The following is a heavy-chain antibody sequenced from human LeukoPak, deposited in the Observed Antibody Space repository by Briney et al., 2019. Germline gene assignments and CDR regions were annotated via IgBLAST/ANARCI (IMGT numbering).Heavy chain of an antibody. Sequence: SETLSLTCTVSGGSISSYYWSWIRQPAGKGLEWIGRIYTSGSTNYNHSLKSRVTMSVDTSKNQFSLKLSSVTAADTAVYYCARGSMVRGVTSQYAFDIWGQGTMVTVSS. J-gene: IGHJ3*02. CDR1: GGSISSYY. V-gene: IGHV4-4*07. CDR3: ARGSMVRGVTSQYAFDI. CDR2: IYTSGST. D-gene: IGHD3-10*01.